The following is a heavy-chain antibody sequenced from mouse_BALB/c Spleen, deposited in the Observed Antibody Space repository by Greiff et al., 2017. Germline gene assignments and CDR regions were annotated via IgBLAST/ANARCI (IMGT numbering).Heavy chain of an antibody. CDR1: GYSFTGYN. V-gene: IGHV1S135*01. D-gene: IGHD1-1*01. CDR2: IDPYYGGT. J-gene: IGHJ4*01. CDR3: ATVVERMDY. Sequence: VQLKQSGAELVRPGSSVKISCKASGYSFTGYNMNWVKQSNGKSLEWIGNIDPYYGGTSYNQKFKGKATLTVDKSSSTAYMQLKSLTSEDSAVYYCATVVERMDYWGQGTSVTVSS.